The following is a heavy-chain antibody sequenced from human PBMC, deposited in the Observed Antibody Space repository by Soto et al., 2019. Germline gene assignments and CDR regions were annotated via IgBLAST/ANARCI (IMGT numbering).Heavy chain of an antibody. CDR2: ISSSSSYI. Sequence: GGSLRLSCAASGFTFSSYSMNWVRQAPGKGLEWVSSISSSSSYIYYADSVKGRFTISRDNAKNSLYLQMNSLRAEDTAVYYCARDKLSGDYVWGSYRPTGYFQHWGQGTLVTVSS. J-gene: IGHJ1*01. D-gene: IGHD3-16*02. CDR3: ARDKLSGDYVWGSYRPTGYFQH. V-gene: IGHV3-21*01. CDR1: GFTFSSYS.